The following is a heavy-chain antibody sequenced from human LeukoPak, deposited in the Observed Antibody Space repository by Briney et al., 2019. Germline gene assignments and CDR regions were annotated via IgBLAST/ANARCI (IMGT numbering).Heavy chain of an antibody. J-gene: IGHJ4*02. CDR2: TYYRSKWHN. CDR1: GDSVSSNSAA. Sequence: SQTLSLTCAISGDSVSSNSAAWNWIRQSPPRGLEWPGRTYYRSKWHNDYAVSVKSRITINPDISKNQFSLHLNSVSPEDTAVYYCARLVGGSPDSWGQGTLVTVSS. V-gene: IGHV6-1*01. D-gene: IGHD2-15*01. CDR3: ARLVGGSPDS.